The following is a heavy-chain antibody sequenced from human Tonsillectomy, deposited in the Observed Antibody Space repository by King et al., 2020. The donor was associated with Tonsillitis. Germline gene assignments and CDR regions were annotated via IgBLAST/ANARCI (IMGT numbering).Heavy chain of an antibody. CDR3: ARGRGGGSGTNWLF. J-gene: IGHJ4*02. Sequence: VQLVESGAEVKKPGASVKVSCKASGYTFTSYDINWVRQATGQGLEWMGWMNPNSGNTGYAQKFQGRVTMTRDRSVSTAYMELSSLRSEDTAGYYCARGRGGGSGTNWLFWGQGTQVTVSS. V-gene: IGHV1-8*01. CDR1: GYTFTSYD. CDR2: MNPNSGNT. D-gene: IGHD3-10*01.